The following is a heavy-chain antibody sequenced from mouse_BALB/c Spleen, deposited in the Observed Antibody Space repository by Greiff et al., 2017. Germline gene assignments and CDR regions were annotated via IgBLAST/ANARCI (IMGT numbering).Heavy chain of an antibody. D-gene: IGHD1-1*01. J-gene: IGHJ1*01. CDR1: GFTFNTYA. Sequence: EVQRVESGGGLVQPKGSLKLSCAASGFTFNTYAMNWVRQAPGKGLEWVARIRSKSNNYATYYADSVKDRFTISRDDSQSMLYLQMNNLKTEDTAMYYCVRHDDYYGSSYGYFDVWGAGTTVTVSS. CDR3: VRHDDYYGSSYGYFDV. V-gene: IGHV10-1*02. CDR2: IRSKSNNYAT.